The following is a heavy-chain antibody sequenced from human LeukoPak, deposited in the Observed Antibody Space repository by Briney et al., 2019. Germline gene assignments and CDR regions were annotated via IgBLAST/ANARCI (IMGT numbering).Heavy chain of an antibody. J-gene: IGHJ4*02. CDR2: IYPGDSDT. V-gene: IGHV5-51*01. Sequence: HGESLKISCQGSRYSFATYWIAWVRQMTGEGLEWMVIIYPGDSDTTYSPSFQGQVTISADRSATSAYLQWTSLKASDTAIYYCARQRGTGWYDYWGQGTLVTVSS. D-gene: IGHD6-19*01. CDR1: RYSFATYW. CDR3: ARQRGTGWYDY.